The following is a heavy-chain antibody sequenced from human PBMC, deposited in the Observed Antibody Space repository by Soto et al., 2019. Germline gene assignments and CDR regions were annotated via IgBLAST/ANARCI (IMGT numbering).Heavy chain of an antibody. CDR1: GFTVSSHI. CDR2: ITTAGGT. Sequence: EVQVLESEGGLVQPGGSLRLSCEGSGFTVSSHIMTWIRQAPGKGPEWVSTITTAGGTYYADSVKGRFAMSRDTSENTLYLQMNSLGAEDTAAYYCAPHVSCSGGSCQYDAFAIRGQGTMVTVSS. V-gene: IGHV3-23*01. CDR3: APHVSCSGGSCQYDAFAI. D-gene: IGHD2-15*01. J-gene: IGHJ3*02.